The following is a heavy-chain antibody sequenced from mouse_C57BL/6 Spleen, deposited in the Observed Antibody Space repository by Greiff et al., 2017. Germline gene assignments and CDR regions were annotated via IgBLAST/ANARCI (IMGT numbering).Heavy chain of an antibody. D-gene: IGHD2-5*01. V-gene: IGHV1-9*01. Sequence: VVEPGASVKLSCKASGYTFPGYWIEWVKQRPGHGLEWIGEILPGSGSTNYNEKFKGKATFTADTSSNTAYMQRSSLTTEYSAIYYCARFYINYHVGNAMDYWGQGTSVTVSS. CDR3: ARFYINYHVGNAMDY. J-gene: IGHJ4*01. CDR2: ILPGSGST. CDR1: GYTFPGYW.